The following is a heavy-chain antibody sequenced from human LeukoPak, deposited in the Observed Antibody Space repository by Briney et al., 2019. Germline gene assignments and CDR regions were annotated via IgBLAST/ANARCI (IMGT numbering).Heavy chain of an antibody. Sequence: GESLKISCEGFGFSFTSYWIGWVRQMPGKGLEWMGIIYPGDSDTRYSPSFQGQVTISADKSISTACLQWSSLKASDTAMYYCARPHLFGELDDAFDIWGQGTMVTVSS. CDR2: IYPGDSDT. CDR1: GFSFTSYW. D-gene: IGHD3-10*01. V-gene: IGHV5-51*01. CDR3: ARPHLFGELDDAFDI. J-gene: IGHJ3*02.